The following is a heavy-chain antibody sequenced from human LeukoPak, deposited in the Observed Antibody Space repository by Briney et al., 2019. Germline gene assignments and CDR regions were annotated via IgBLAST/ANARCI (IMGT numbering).Heavy chain of an antibody. V-gene: IGHV4-34*01. J-gene: IGHJ4*02. D-gene: IGHD6-6*01. Sequence: PSETLSLTCAVYGGSFSGYYWSWIRQPPGKGLEWIGEINHSGSTNYNPSLKSRVTISVDTSKNQFSLKLSSVTAADTAVYYCARGFEYSSSPFGYWGQGTLVTVSS. CDR3: ARGFEYSSSPFGY. CDR2: INHSGST. CDR1: GGSFSGYY.